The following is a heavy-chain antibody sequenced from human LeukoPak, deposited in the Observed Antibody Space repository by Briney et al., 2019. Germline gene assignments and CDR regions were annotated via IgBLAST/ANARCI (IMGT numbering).Heavy chain of an antibody. CDR3: ASSSGSTVPRGYYYYMDV. CDR2: INPNSGGT. Sequence: ASVKVSCKASGYTFTGYYMHWVRQAPGQGLEWMGWINPNSGGTTYAQKFQGRVTMTRDTSISTAYMELSRLRSDDTAVYYCASSSGSTVPRGYYYYMDVWGKGTTVTISS. CDR1: GYTFTGYY. D-gene: IGHD3-10*01. V-gene: IGHV1-2*02. J-gene: IGHJ6*03.